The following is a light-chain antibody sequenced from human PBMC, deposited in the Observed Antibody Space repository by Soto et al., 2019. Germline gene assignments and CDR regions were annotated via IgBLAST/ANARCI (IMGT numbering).Light chain of an antibody. J-gene: IGKJ5*01. CDR3: QQYNNWPIT. Sequence: DIVLTQSPGTLSLSPGETATLSCRASQTIGSTYLAWYQQKPGQAPRLLICGASTRASDTPARFSGSGSVTEFALTISSLQSEDFAVYYCQQYNNWPITFGQGTRLEIK. V-gene: IGKV3D-15*01. CDR1: QTIGSTY. CDR2: GAS.